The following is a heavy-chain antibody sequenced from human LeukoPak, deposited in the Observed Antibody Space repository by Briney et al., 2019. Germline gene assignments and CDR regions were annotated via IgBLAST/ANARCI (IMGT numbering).Heavy chain of an antibody. CDR2: ISGSGDST. Sequence: GGSLRLSCAASGFTFSSYAMSWVRQGPGKGLERVSAISGSGDSTYYADPVKGRFTISRDNSKNMLYLQMSSLRAEDTAVYYCATEARQVSGIVSARDYWGQGALVTVSS. V-gene: IGHV3-23*01. J-gene: IGHJ4*02. D-gene: IGHD6-13*01. CDR3: ATEARQVSGIVSARDY. CDR1: GFTFSSYA.